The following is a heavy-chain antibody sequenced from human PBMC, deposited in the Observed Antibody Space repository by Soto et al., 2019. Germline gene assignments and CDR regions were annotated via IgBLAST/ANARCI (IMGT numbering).Heavy chain of an antibody. V-gene: IGHV1-2*04. Sequence: ASVKVSCKASGYTFTGYYMHWVRQAPGQGLEWMGWINPNSGGTNYAQKFQGWVTMTRDTSISTAYMELSRLRSDDTAVYYCARDTSFYDFCSGYYGAFDIWGQGTMVTVSS. J-gene: IGHJ3*02. D-gene: IGHD3-3*01. CDR1: GYTFTGYY. CDR3: ARDTSFYDFCSGYYGAFDI. CDR2: INPNSGGT.